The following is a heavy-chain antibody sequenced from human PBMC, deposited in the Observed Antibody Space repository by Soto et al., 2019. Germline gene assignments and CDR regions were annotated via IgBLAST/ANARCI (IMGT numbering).Heavy chain of an antibody. Sequence: PSETLSLTCTVSGGSISSGGYYWSWIRQHPGKGLEWIGYIYYSGSTYYNPSLKSRVTISVDTSKNQFSLKLSSVTAADTAVYYCARDGTTGTTYAFEIWGQGTMVAVSS. CDR3: ARDGTTGTTYAFEI. D-gene: IGHD1-1*01. CDR1: GGSISSGGYY. V-gene: IGHV4-31*03. CDR2: IYYSGST. J-gene: IGHJ3*02.